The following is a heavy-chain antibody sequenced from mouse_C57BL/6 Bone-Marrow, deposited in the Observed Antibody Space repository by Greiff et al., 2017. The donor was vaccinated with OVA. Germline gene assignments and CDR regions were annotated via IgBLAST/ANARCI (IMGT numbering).Heavy chain of an antibody. Sequence: QVQLQQPGAELVMPGASVKLSCKASGYTFTSYWMHWVKQRPGQGLEWIGEIDPSDSYTNYNQKFKGKSTLTVDKSSSTAYMQLSSLTSEDSAVYYCARAVGYVDYWGQGTTLTVSS. CDR2: IDPSDSYT. V-gene: IGHV1-69*01. J-gene: IGHJ2*01. CDR1: GYTFTSYW. CDR3: ARAVGYVDY.